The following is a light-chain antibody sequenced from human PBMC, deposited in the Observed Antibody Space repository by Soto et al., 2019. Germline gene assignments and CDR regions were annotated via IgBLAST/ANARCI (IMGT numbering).Light chain of an antibody. J-gene: IGKJ1*01. CDR3: QHFNSYPWT. CDR1: QSISSW. CDR2: KAS. Sequence: DIQMTQSPSTLSASVGDRVTITCRASQSISSWLAWYQQKPGKAPKLLINKASSLESGVPSRFSGSGSGTEFTLTISSLQPDDFATYYCQHFNSYPWTLGQGTKVEIK. V-gene: IGKV1-5*03.